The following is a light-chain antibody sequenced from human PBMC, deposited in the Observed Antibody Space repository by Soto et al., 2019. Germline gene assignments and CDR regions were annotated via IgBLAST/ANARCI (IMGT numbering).Light chain of an antibody. CDR3: PQYNNWPWT. CDR1: QSVRSN. CDR2: GAS. Sequence: EIVITQSPATLYVSPGERATLSCRASQSVRSNLAWYPQKPGQAPRLLIYGASTRATGIPARFSGSGSGTEFTLTISSLQPEDVAVDYCPQYNNWPWTFGQGTKVDIK. V-gene: IGKV3-15*01. J-gene: IGKJ1*01.